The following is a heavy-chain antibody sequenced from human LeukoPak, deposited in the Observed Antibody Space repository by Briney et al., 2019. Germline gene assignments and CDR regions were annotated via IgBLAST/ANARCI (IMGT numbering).Heavy chain of an antibody. J-gene: IGHJ4*02. CDR2: IYTSGTT. Sequence: SETLSLTCTVSGGSLSCYFWSWIRQPAGKGLEWIGRIYTSGTTNYNPSLKRRVSMSVDTSKNQFSLKLSSVTAADTPVYYCARESGTERYFDYWGQGTLVTVSS. D-gene: IGHD1-26*01. V-gene: IGHV4-4*07. CDR1: GGSLSCYF. CDR3: ARESGTERYFDY.